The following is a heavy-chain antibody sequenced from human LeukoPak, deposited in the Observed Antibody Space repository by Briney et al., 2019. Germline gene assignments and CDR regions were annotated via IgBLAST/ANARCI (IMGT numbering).Heavy chain of an antibody. J-gene: IGHJ4*02. CDR2: IGTAGDT. Sequence: GGSLRLSCAASGFTFSSYDMHWFRQATGKGLEWVSAIGTAGDTYYPGSVKGRFTISRENAKNSLYLQMNSLRAGDTAVYYCARGGDYHQYDYWGQGTLVTVSS. D-gene: IGHD3-16*01. CDR3: ARGGDYHQYDY. CDR1: GFTFSSYD. V-gene: IGHV3-13*01.